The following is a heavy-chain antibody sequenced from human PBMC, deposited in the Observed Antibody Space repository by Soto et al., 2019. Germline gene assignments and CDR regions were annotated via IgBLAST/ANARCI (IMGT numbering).Heavy chain of an antibody. Sequence: SETLSLTCTVSGGSISSSSYYWGWIRQPPGKGLEWIGSIYYSGSTYYNPSLKSRVTISVDTSKNQFSLKLSSVTAADTAVYYCARHRLGYSSRMPAWNWFDPWGQGTLVTVSS. CDR3: ARHRLGYSSRMPAWNWFDP. J-gene: IGHJ5*02. V-gene: IGHV4-39*01. CDR2: IYYSGST. D-gene: IGHD6-13*01. CDR1: GGSISSSSYY.